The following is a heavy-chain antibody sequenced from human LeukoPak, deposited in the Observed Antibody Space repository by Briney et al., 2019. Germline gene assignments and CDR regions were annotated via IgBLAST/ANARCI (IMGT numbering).Heavy chain of an antibody. D-gene: IGHD1-1*01. CDR1: GYSISSGYY. CDR2: IYYSGST. Sequence: PSETLSLTCTVSGYSISSGYYWGWIRQPPGNGLEWIGYIYYSGSTNYNPSLKSRATISVDTSKNQFSLKLSSVTAADTAVYYCARLSQTDRYFDYWGQGTLVTVSS. V-gene: IGHV4-61*01. J-gene: IGHJ4*02. CDR3: ARLSQTDRYFDY.